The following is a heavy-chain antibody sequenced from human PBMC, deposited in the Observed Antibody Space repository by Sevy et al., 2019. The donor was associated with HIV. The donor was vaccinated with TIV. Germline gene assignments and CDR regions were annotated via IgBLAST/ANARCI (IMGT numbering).Heavy chain of an antibody. CDR1: GFTFSSYA. CDR3: ASLVLLWFEELLNDPGGDYYGMDV. Sequence: GGSLRLSCAASGFTFSSYAMHWVRQAPGKGLEWVAVISYDGSNKYYADSVKGRFTISRDNSKNTLYLQMSSLRAEDTAVYYCASLVLLWFEELLNDPGGDYYGMDVWGQGTTVTVSS. D-gene: IGHD3-10*01. CDR2: ISYDGSNK. J-gene: IGHJ6*02. V-gene: IGHV3-30-3*01.